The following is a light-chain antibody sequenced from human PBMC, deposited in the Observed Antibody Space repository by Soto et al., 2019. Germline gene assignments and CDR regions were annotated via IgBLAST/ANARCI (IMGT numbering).Light chain of an antibody. CDR2: EGS. Sequence: QSALTQPASVSGSPGQSITISCTGTSSEVGSYNFVSWYQQHPGKAPKLMIYEGSKRPSGVSNRFSGSKSGNTASLPISGLQAEDEADYYCCSYAGSSTVVFGGGTKLTVL. CDR3: CSYAGSSTVV. CDR1: SSEVGSYNF. V-gene: IGLV2-23*01. J-gene: IGLJ2*01.